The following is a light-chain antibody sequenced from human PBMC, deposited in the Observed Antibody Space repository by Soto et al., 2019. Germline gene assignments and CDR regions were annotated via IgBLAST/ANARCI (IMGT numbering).Light chain of an antibody. CDR3: QTWDTGIRV. J-gene: IGLJ3*02. V-gene: IGLV4-69*01. CDR2: VNSDGSH. CDR1: SGHSSYA. Sequence: QLVLTQSPSASASLGASVKLTCTLSSGHSSYAIAWHQQQPEKGPRYLMEVNSDGSHSKGDGIPDRFSGSSSGAERHLTISSLQSEDEADYYCQTWDTGIRVFGGGTKVTVL.